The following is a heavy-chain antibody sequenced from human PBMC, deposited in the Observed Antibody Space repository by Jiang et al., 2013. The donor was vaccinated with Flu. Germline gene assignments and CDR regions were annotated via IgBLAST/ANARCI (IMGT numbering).Heavy chain of an antibody. CDR2: ISYDGSNK. V-gene: IGHV3-30-3*01. D-gene: IGHD6-19*01. CDR3: AREAFIAVAGFDY. Sequence: ASGFTFSSYAMHWVRQAPGKGLEWVAVISYDGSNKYYADSVKGRFTISRDNSKNTLYLQMNSLRAEDTAVYYCAREAFIAVAGFDYWGQGTLVTVSS. CDR1: GFTFSSYA. J-gene: IGHJ4*02.